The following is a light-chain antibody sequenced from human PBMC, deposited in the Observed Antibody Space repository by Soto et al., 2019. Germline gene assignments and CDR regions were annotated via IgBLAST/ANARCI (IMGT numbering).Light chain of an antibody. CDR1: QSIDTRR. Sequence: EIELAQSPGTLSLPPGERATLSCRASQSIDTRRIAWFQQRPGQAPRLLIYSAYSRATGIPDRFSGSGSGTDFTLTIGRLEPEDFAPYYCKQYGISPWTFGQGTKVDIK. CDR3: KQYGISPWT. CDR2: SAY. J-gene: IGKJ1*01. V-gene: IGKV3-20*01.